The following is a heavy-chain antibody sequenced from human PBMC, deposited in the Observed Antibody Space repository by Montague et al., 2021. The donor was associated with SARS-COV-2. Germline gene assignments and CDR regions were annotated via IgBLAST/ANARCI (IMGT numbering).Heavy chain of an antibody. CDR2: ISISDGNT. CDR1: GFTFSSYA. V-gene: IGHV3-23*01. D-gene: IGHD6-13*01. CDR3: AKDRQLVGDDAFDI. J-gene: IGHJ3*02. Sequence: SLRLSCAASGFTFSSYAMSWFRQAPGKGLEWVSTISISDGNTYYSDSVKGRFTISRDKSKNTLYLQMNSLRAEDTAVYYCAKDRQLVGDDAFDIWGQGTMVTVSS.